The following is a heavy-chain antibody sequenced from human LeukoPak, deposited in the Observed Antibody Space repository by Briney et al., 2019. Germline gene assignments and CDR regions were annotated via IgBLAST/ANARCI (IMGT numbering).Heavy chain of an antibody. CDR3: ARRYYDFLSDLYGMDV. J-gene: IGHJ6*02. CDR1: GYSFTSYA. D-gene: IGHD3-3*01. Sequence: ASVKVSCKSSGYSFTSYAMNWVRQAPGQGLEWMGWINTNTGNPTYAQDFTGRFVFPVDTSVSTAYLQISSLKAEDTAVYYCARRYYDFLSDLYGMDVWGQGTTVTVSS. CDR2: INTNTGNP. V-gene: IGHV7-4-1*02.